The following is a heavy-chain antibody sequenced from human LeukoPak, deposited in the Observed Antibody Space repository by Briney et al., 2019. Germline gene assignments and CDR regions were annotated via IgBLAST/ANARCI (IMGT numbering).Heavy chain of an antibody. CDR2: IYHSGST. CDR1: GYSISSGYY. CDR3: ARESQTYYYDSSGYRQP. Sequence: SETLSLTCTVSGYSISSGYYWGWIRQPPGKGLEWIGSIYHSGSTYYNPSLKSRVTISVDTSKNQFSLKLSSVTAADTAVYYCARESQTYYYDSSGYRQPWGQGTLVTVSS. V-gene: IGHV4-38-2*02. D-gene: IGHD3-22*01. J-gene: IGHJ5*02.